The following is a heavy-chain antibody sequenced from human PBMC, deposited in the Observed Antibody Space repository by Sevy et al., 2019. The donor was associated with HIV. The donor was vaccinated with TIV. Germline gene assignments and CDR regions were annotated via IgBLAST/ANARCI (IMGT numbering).Heavy chain of an antibody. CDR2: ISSDGSNK. Sequence: GESLKISCADSGFTFSTYGMHWVRQAPGKGLHWVTAISSDGSNKFYAESVKGRFTISRDNSKNTVFLQMNSLTTEDTAVYYCATGRGYTYGYDWGQGTLVTVSS. CDR1: GFTFSTYG. V-gene: IGHV3-30*03. CDR3: ATGRGYTYGYD. J-gene: IGHJ4*02. D-gene: IGHD5-18*01.